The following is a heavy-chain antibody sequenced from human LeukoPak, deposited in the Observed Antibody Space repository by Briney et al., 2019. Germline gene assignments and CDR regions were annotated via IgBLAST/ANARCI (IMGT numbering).Heavy chain of an antibody. CDR3: ARGGRGAPSS. CDR1: GGSFSGYY. CDR2: INHSGST. V-gene: IGHV4-34*01. Sequence: SETLSLTCAVYGGSFSGYYWSWIRQPPGKGLEWIGEINHSGSTNYNPSLKSRVTISVDTSKNQFSLKLSSLTAADTAIYFCARGGRGAPSSWGQGSLVTVSS. J-gene: IGHJ4*02. D-gene: IGHD1-26*01.